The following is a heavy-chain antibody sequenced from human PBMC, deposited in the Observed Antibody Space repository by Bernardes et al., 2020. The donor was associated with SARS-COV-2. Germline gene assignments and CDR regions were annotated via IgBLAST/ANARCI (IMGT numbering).Heavy chain of an antibody. CDR2: IYPKTGDT. D-gene: IGHD3-3*01. CDR3: VSVRWSQRDGFDV. Sequence: ASVKVSCKASGYTFTIYHMHWVRQAPGQGLEWMGWIYPKTGDTNYAQKFQGRVTMTRDTSITTGYMELRGLRIDDTAVYYCVSVRWSQRDGFDVWGQGTVVTVYS. CDR1: GYTFTIYH. J-gene: IGHJ3*01. V-gene: IGHV1-2*02.